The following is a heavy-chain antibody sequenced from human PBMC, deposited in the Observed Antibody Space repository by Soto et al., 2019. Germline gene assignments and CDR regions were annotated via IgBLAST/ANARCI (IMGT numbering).Heavy chain of an antibody. CDR3: GRDQSGIGYYVDWFDP. CDR1: GYTFNSHA. CDR2: INAGNGNT. Sequence: ASVKVSCKASGYTFNSHAIHWVRQAPGQRPEWLGWINAGNGNTYYSEKFEGRVTFTRDTAATTVNMELTSLTSEDTAIHYCGRDQSGIGYYVDWFDPWGQGTLVTVSS. V-gene: IGHV1-3*01. J-gene: IGHJ5*02. D-gene: IGHD3-10*02.